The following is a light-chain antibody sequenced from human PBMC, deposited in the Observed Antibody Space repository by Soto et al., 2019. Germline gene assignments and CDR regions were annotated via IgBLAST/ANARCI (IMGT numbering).Light chain of an antibody. CDR3: QQYYSTPAWT. CDR1: HSVLYSSNNKNY. J-gene: IGKJ1*01. CDR2: WAS. V-gene: IGKV4-1*01. Sequence: EIVIAQSPESLAVFLGERATINCNSSHSVLYSSNNKNYLAWYQQKPGQPRKLLIYWASIRESGVPDRFSGSGSGTDFTLTISSLQAEDVAVYYCQQYYSTPAWTFGQGTKVDI.